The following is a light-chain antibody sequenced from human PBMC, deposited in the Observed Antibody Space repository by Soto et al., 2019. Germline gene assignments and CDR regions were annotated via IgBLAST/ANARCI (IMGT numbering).Light chain of an antibody. V-gene: IGKV3-20*01. CDR1: QSVNNNY. CDR2: GAS. CDR3: QQYGSSRT. J-gene: IGKJ1*01. Sequence: DIVLIPSPGTLSLSQGERATLSCRASQSVNNNYLAWYQQKPGQAPRLLIYGASSRATGIPDRFSGSGSGTDFTLTISRLEPEDFAVYYCQQYGSSRTFGQGTKVDIK.